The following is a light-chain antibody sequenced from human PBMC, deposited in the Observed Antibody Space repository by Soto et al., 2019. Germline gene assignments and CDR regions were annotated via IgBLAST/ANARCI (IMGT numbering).Light chain of an antibody. CDR3: QSYYSSDVV. CDR2: KGN. CDR1: SGDIANNY. J-gene: IGLJ2*01. Sequence: NFMLTQPHSVSESPGKTVSISCTRSSGDIANNYVQWFQQRPGSAPTTVIYKGNQRPSGVPDRFSGSIDSSSNSASLTISGLKTEDEADYFCQSYYSSDVVFGGGTKLTVL. V-gene: IGLV6-57*04.